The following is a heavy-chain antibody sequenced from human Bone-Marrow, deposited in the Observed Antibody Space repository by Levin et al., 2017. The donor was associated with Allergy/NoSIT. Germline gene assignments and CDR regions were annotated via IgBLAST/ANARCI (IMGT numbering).Heavy chain of an antibody. CDR2: INPDGSTI. CDR3: ARDWGRGFYYGSGRRYDAFDI. J-gene: IGHJ3*02. V-gene: IGHV3-74*01. Sequence: SCEASGFTFSSYWMHWVRQVPGKGLDWVSRINPDGSTINYADSVKGRHTISRDNAKNTLYLEMNSLTVEDTAVYFCARDWGRGFYYGSGRRYDAFDIWGQGTMVTVSS. D-gene: IGHD3-10*01. CDR1: GFTFSSYW.